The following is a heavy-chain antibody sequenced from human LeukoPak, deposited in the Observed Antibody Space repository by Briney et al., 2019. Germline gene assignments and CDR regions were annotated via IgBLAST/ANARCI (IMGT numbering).Heavy chain of an antibody. CDR2: ISGSGAST. D-gene: IGHD5-12*01. V-gene: IGHV3-23*01. CDR1: GFTFSSYA. J-gene: IGHJ4*02. Sequence: PGGPLRLSCAASGFTFSSYAMSWVRQAPGKGLEWVSAISGSGASTYYADSVKGRFTISRDNSKNTLYLQMNSLRAEDTAVYYCAKGSLYSAYLCDYWGQGTLVTVSS. CDR3: AKGSLYSAYLCDY.